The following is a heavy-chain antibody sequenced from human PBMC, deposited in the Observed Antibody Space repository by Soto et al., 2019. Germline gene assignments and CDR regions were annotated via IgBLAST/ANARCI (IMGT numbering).Heavy chain of an antibody. CDR2: ISYDGSNK. V-gene: IGHV3-30-3*01. CDR3: ARRSSSYSSPSES. J-gene: IGHJ4*02. CDR1: GFTFSSYA. Sequence: LRRSCAASGFTFSSYAMHWVRQAPGKGLEWVAVISYDGSNKYYADSVKGRFTISRDNSKNTLYLQMNSLRAEDTAVYYGARRSSSYSSPSESWGQGTLVTVSS. D-gene: IGHD6-13*01.